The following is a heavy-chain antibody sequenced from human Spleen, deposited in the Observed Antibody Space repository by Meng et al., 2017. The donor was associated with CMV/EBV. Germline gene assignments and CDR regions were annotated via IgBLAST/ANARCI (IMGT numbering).Heavy chain of an antibody. CDR1: GFTFSSYW. CDR3: TRGFVAT. CDR2: IRDKADGGPT. D-gene: IGHD2-21*01. J-gene: IGHJ4*02. Sequence: SLRLSCAASGFTFSSYWMSWVRQVPGKGLEWVGFIRDKADGGPTEYAASVNGRFTILRDDSKSVAYLQMNRLKNEDTGVYYCTRGFVATWGPGALVTVSS. V-gene: IGHV3-49*04.